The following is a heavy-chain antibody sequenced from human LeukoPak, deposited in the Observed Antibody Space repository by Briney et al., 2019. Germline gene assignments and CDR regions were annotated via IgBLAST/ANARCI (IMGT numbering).Heavy chain of an antibody. D-gene: IGHD1-26*01. CDR1: GFTFDDYT. J-gene: IGHJ4*02. Sequence: GSLRLSCAASGFTFDDYTMHWVRQAPGKGLEWVSLISWGGGSTYYADSVKGRFTISRDNSKNSLYLQMNSLRTEDTALYYCAKERGRELLGGYFDYWGQGTLVTVSS. V-gene: IGHV3-43*01. CDR3: AKERGRELLGGYFDY. CDR2: ISWGGGST.